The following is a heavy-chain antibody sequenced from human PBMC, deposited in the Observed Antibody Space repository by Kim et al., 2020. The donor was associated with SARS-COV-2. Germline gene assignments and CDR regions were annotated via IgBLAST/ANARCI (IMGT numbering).Heavy chain of an antibody. Sequence: GGSLRLSCAASGFTFRNNAMNWVRQAPGKGLEWVAGIGSDESTHYVDSVRGRFTISRDNSKNTLYLQMNRLSGEDTATYYCAKDLHNYSAMDVWGQGA. D-gene: IGHD1-26*01. V-gene: IGHV3-23*01. CDR3: AKDLHNYSAMDV. CDR1: GFTFRNNA. J-gene: IGHJ6*02. CDR2: IGSDEST.